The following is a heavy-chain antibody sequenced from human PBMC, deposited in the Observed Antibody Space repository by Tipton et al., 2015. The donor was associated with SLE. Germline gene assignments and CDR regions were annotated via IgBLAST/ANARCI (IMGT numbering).Heavy chain of an antibody. CDR2: IWYDGSIK. CDR1: GFTFSSYG. J-gene: IGHJ3*01. Sequence: RSLRLSCRASGFTFSSYGMHWVRLSPGKGLEWVAVIWYDGSIKYYADSVKGRFTISRDNPKNTLYLQMDSLRAEDTALYFCARENDFWSGYHAVDVWGQGTMVTVSS. CDR3: ARENDFWSGYHAVDV. V-gene: IGHV3-33*01. D-gene: IGHD3-3*01.